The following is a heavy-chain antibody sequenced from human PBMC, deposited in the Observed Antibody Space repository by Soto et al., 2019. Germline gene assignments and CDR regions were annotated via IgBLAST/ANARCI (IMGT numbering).Heavy chain of an antibody. Sequence: SETLSLTCTVSGGSISSSSYYWGWIRQPPGKGLEWIGSIYYSGSTYYNPSLKSRVTISVDTSKNQFSLKLSSVTAADTAVYYCARQEGTGTTYFFYYWGQGTLVTVSS. CDR2: IYYSGST. J-gene: IGHJ4*02. V-gene: IGHV4-39*01. CDR3: ARQEGTGTTYFFYY. D-gene: IGHD1-7*01. CDR1: GGSISSSSYY.